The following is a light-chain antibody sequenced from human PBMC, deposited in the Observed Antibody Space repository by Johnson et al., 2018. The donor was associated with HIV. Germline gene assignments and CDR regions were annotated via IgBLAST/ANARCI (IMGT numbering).Light chain of an antibody. V-gene: IGLV1-51*01. CDR2: DNN. CDR3: GTWDSSLSVYV. J-gene: IGLJ1*01. Sequence: HSVLTQPPSLSAAPGQTVTISCSGSSSNIGNNYVSWYQQLPGTAPKLLIYDNNKRPSGIPDRFSGSKSGTSATLAITGLHTGDEADYYCGTWDSSLSVYVFGTGTKVTVL. CDR1: SSNIGNNY.